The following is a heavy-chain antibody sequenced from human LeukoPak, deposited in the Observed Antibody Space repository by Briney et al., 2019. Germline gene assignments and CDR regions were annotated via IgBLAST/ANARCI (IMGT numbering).Heavy chain of an antibody. CDR3: ARAITGMPHFDY. CDR1: GFTFSSYE. Sequence: PGGSLRLSCAASGFTFSSYEMNWVRQAPGKGLEWVSYISSSGSTIYYADPVKGRFTISRDNAKNSLYLQMNSLRAEDTAVYYCARAITGMPHFDYWGQGTLVTVSS. D-gene: IGHD1-20*01. V-gene: IGHV3-48*03. CDR2: ISSSGSTI. J-gene: IGHJ4*02.